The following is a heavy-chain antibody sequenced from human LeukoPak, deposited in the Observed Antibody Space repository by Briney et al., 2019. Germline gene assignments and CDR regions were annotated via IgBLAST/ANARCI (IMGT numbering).Heavy chain of an antibody. V-gene: IGHV3-21*01. CDR2: ISDSGSYI. CDR1: GFSFPSHS. Sequence: GESLKISCSASGFSFPSHSMNWVRQAPGKGLEWVASISDSGSYIYYADSMKGRFTVSRDNAEWSLYLEMTSLRPEDTAVYYCARDPISGWSGPFDFWGLGTLVTVSS. D-gene: IGHD6-13*01. CDR3: ARDPISGWSGPFDF. J-gene: IGHJ4*02.